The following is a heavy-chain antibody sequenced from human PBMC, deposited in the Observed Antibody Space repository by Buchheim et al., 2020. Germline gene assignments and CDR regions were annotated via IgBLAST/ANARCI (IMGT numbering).Heavy chain of an antibody. CDR3: ARLQDDYGDFYYMCV. CDR2: ISYSGST. Sequence: QLQLQESGPGLVKPSETLSLTCTVSGGSVSSSSYYWGWVRQPPEKGLEWIGSISYSGSTSYNPSLTSRGSISVDTSKNQFSLRLSSVTAADTAVYYCARLQDDYGDFYYMCVWGEGTT. D-gene: IGHD4-17*01. V-gene: IGHV4-39*01. J-gene: IGHJ6*03. CDR1: GGSVSSSSYY.